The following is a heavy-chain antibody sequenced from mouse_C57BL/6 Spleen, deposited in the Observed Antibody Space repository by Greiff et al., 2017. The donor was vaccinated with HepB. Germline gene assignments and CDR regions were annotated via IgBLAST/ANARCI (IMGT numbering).Heavy chain of an antibody. CDR2: IDPETGGT. D-gene: IGHD1-1*01. CDR1: GYTFTDYE. Sequence: VKLQESGAELVRPGASVTLSCKASGYTFTDYEMHWVKQTPVHGLEWIGAIDPETGGTAYNQKFKGKAILTADNSSSTAYMEPRSLTSEDSAVYYCTREPYYYGSSYYAMDYWGQGTSVTVSS. V-gene: IGHV1-15*01. J-gene: IGHJ4*01. CDR3: TREPYYYGSSYYAMDY.